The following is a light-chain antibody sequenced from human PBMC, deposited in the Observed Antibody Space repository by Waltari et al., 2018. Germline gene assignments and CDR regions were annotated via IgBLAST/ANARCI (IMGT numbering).Light chain of an antibody. Sequence: VLTQSPGTLSLSPGERATLSCRASQTLTKRYLAWYQQKPGQAPRLLIHGASSRAAGIPDRFSGSGSGTDFTLTISRLEPEDSAVYYCQQYGSSVLYTFGQGTKVEIK. J-gene: IGKJ2*01. CDR3: QQYGSSVLYT. CDR2: GAS. CDR1: QTLTKRY. V-gene: IGKV3-20*01.